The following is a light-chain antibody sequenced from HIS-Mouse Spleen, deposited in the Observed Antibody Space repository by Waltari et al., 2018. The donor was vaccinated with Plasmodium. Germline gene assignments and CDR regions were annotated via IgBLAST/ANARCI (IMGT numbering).Light chain of an antibody. CDR1: QGISSY. Sequence: AIRMTQSPSSLSAPTGDRVTSTCRASQGISSYLAWYQQKPGKAPKLLIYAASTLQSGVPSRFSGSGSGTDFTLTISCLQSEDFATYYCQQYYSYPWTFGQGTKVEIK. CDR3: QQYYSYPWT. J-gene: IGKJ1*01. V-gene: IGKV1-8*01. CDR2: AAS.